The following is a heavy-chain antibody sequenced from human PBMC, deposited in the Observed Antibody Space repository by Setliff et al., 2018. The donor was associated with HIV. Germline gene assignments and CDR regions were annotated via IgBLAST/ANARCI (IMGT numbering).Heavy chain of an antibody. Sequence: ETLSLTCAVYGGSFSGFYWSWVRQAPGKGLEWVGRIKSKTDGGTTDYASPVKGRFTISREDSKNTLYLQMNSLKTEDTAVYYCTTDGLSYYNFLVGYYKFDYWGQGTLVTVSS. D-gene: IGHD3-9*01. CDR2: IKSKTDGGTT. CDR1: GGSFSGFY. CDR3: TTDGLSYYNFLVGYYKFDY. V-gene: IGHV3-15*01. J-gene: IGHJ4*02.